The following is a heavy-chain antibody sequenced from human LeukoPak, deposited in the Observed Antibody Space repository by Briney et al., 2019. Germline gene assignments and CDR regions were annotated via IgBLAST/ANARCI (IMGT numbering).Heavy chain of an antibody. CDR2: INSDGSST. V-gene: IGHV3-74*01. J-gene: IGHJ4*02. D-gene: IGHD4-23*01. CDR1: GFTFSSYW. CDR3: ARVPPDYGVNRYFDY. Sequence: PGGSLRLSCAASGFTFSSYWMHWVRQGPGKGLVWVSRINSDGSSTSYADSVKGRFTISRDNAKNTLYLQMNSLRAEDTAVYYCARVPPDYGVNRYFDYWGQGTLVTVSS.